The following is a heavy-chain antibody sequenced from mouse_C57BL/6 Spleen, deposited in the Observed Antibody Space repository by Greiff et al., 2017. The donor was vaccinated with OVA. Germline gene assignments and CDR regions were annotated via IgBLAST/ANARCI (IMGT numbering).Heavy chain of an antibody. CDR1: GYTFTSYW. V-gene: IGHV1-69*01. Sequence: QVQLQQPGAELVMPGASVKLSCKASGYTFTSYWMHWVKQRPGQGLEWIGEIDPSDSYTNYNQKFKGKSTLTVDKSSSTAYMQLSSLTSEDSAVYYCARGNDGDTGYYAMDYWGQGTSVTVSS. J-gene: IGHJ4*01. D-gene: IGHD2-13*01. CDR3: ARGNDGDTGYYAMDY. CDR2: IDPSDSYT.